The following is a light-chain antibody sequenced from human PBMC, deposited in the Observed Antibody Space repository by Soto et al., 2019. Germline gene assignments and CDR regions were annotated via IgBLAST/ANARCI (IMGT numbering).Light chain of an antibody. Sequence: QSALTQPPSASGSPGQSVTISCTGTSSDVGGYNYVSWYQQYPGRAPKLMIYEVTKRPSGVPDRFSGSKSGNTASLTVSGLQPEDEADSYCSSYAASNNSYFVFGGGTKLTVL. CDR2: EVT. CDR3: SSYAASNNSYFV. J-gene: IGLJ3*02. V-gene: IGLV2-8*01. CDR1: SSDVGGYNY.